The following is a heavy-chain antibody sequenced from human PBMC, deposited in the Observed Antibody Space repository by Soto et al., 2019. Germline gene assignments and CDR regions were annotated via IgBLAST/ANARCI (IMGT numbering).Heavy chain of an antibody. CDR3: ARDRLGVSVTGGGVDS. CDR2: ISPYNGNT. V-gene: IGHV1-18*01. Sequence: QVQLVQSGGEVKKPGASVKVSCKASGYTFSNFGLSWVRQAPGQGLELMGWISPYNGNTNDAQKLQGRLTMTTDTSTSTAYMELRSLRSDDTAVYYCARDRLGVSVTGGGVDSWGQGTLVTVSS. D-gene: IGHD2-8*01. J-gene: IGHJ4*02. CDR1: GYTFSNFG.